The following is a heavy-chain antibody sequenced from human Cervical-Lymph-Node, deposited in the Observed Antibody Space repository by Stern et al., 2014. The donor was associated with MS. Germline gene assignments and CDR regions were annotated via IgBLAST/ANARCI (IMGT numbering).Heavy chain of an antibody. Sequence: QLQLQESGPGLVKPSQTLSLSCTVSGAPVSSGGYYWTWIRQPPGRGLEWVGYIHHTGATFYNPSLKSRVAISVDTSENQFSLKLTSVTAADTAVYYCAAIGPRMEGACFDIWGQGTMVTVSS. D-gene: IGHD2-21*01. CDR3: AAIGPRMEGACFDI. V-gene: IGHV4-31*03. CDR2: IHHTGAT. J-gene: IGHJ3*02. CDR1: GAPVSSGGYY.